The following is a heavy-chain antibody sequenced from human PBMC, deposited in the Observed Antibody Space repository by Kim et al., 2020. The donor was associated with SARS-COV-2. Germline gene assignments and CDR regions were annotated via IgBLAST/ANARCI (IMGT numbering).Heavy chain of an antibody. D-gene: IGHD2-2*01. J-gene: IGHJ4*02. CDR3: ARSRSCSSSSCYVDY. Sequence: GGSLRLSCAASGFTFGTYAMSWVRQAPGRGLEWVTGIGSSGGSTYYADSVKGRFTVSRDSSKNTVYLQMNSLTVDDTALYYCARSRSCSSSSCYVDYWGRGTLVTVSS. CDR2: IGSSGGST. V-gene: IGHV3-23*01. CDR1: GFTFGTYA.